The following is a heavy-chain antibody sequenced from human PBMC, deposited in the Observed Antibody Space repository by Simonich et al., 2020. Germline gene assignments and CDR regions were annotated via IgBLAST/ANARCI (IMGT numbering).Heavy chain of an antibody. Sequence: QVQLVQSGAEVKKPGASVKVSCKASGETFTGYYMHWVRQAPGQGLEWMGRVKPNSGGTNHAQKFQGRVTKTRDTSISTAYMELSRLRSDDTAVYYCARGALTGDYYYMDVWGKGTTVTVSS. D-gene: IGHD7-27*01. J-gene: IGHJ6*03. CDR1: GETFTGYY. CDR2: VKPNSGGT. CDR3: ARGALTGDYYYMDV. V-gene: IGHV1-2*02.